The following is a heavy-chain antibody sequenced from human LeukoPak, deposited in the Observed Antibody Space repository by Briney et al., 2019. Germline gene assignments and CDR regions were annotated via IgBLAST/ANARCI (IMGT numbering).Heavy chain of an antibody. CDR3: ARGQSAGTPGDWFDP. V-gene: IGHV3-21*03. Sequence: GGSLRLSCAASEFTFSRYNINWVRQAPGKGLEWVSSISSSSSYIYYADSVKGRFTISRDNAKNSLYLQMNSLRAEDTAVYYCARGQSAGTPGDWFDPWGQGTLVTVSS. D-gene: IGHD6-19*01. J-gene: IGHJ5*02. CDR1: EFTFSRYN. CDR2: ISSSSSYI.